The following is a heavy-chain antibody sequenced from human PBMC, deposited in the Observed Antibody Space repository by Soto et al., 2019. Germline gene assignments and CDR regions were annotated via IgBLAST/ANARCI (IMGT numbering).Heavy chain of an antibody. D-gene: IGHD3-22*01. CDR3: ARGGQSSGYPTDY. CDR1: GFIFSDYS. CDR2: ISSSSFTI. J-gene: IGHJ4*02. V-gene: IGHV3-48*01. Sequence: GGSLILSCAASGFIFSDYSMNWVRQAPGRGLEWVSYISSSSFTIHYADSVEGRFAISRDNAKNSLYLQMNSLRVEDTAVYYCARGGQSSGYPTDYWGQGTLVTVSS.